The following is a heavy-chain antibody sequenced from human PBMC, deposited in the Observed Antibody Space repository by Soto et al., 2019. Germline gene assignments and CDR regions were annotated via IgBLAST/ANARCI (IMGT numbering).Heavy chain of an antibody. CDR3: ARGSIAVAGTQGWFDP. Sequence: SETLSLTGTVSGGSISGSSYYWGWIRQPPGKGLEWIGSIYYSGSTYYNPSIKRRVTISVDRSKNQFSLKLSSVTAADTAVYYCARGSIAVAGTQGWFDPWGQGTLVTVSS. D-gene: IGHD6-19*01. CDR1: GGSISGSSYY. CDR2: IYYSGST. J-gene: IGHJ5*02. V-gene: IGHV4-39*01.